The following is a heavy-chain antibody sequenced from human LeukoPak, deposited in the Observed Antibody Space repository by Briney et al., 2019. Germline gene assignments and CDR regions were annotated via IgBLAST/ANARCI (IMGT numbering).Heavy chain of an antibody. CDR3: ARTEQGGSYWYYFDY. Sequence: ASVKVSFKASGCTFTGYYIHWVRQAPGQGLEWMGWINPNSGGTNYAQKFQGRVTMTRDTSISTAYMELSGLRSDDTAVYYCARTEQGGSYWYYFDYWGQGALVTVSS. CDR1: GCTFTGYY. CDR2: INPNSGGT. D-gene: IGHD1-26*01. J-gene: IGHJ4*02. V-gene: IGHV1-2*02.